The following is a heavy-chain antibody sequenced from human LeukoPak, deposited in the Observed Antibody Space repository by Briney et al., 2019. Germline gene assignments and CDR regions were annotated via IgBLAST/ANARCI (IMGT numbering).Heavy chain of an antibody. J-gene: IGHJ4*02. Sequence: SETLSLTCTVSGGSISSYYWSWIRQPPGKGLEWIGYIYYSGSTNYNPSLKSRVTISVDMSKNQFSLKLSSVTAADTAVYYCARAAIGYGYGNFDYWGQGTLVTVSS. CDR2: IYYSGST. D-gene: IGHD5-18*01. CDR3: ARAAIGYGYGNFDY. CDR1: GGSISSYY. V-gene: IGHV4-59*01.